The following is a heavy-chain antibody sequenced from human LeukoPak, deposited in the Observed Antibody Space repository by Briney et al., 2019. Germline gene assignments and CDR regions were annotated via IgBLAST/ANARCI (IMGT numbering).Heavy chain of an antibody. V-gene: IGHV3-30*18. CDR3: AKDMNTVTTTFDY. CDR2: ISNDATKK. Sequence: GGSLRLSCAASGFTFSNYGMHWVRQAPGKGLEWVAVISNDATKKYYADSVKGRSTISRDNSENTLYLQMNSLRAEDTAVYYCAKDMNTVTTTFDYWGQGTLVTVSS. CDR1: GFTFSNYG. D-gene: IGHD4-17*01. J-gene: IGHJ4*02.